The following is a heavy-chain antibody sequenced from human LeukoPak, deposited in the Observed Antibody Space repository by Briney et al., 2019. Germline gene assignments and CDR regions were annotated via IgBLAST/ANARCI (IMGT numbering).Heavy chain of an antibody. V-gene: IGHV4-34*01. Sequence: SETLSLTCAVYGGPFSGYYWSWIRQPPGKGLEWIGEINHSGSTNYNPSLKSRVTISVDTSKNQFSLKLSSVTAADTAVYYCARSPRGYSYGYGVWGQGTLVTVSS. CDR3: ARSPRGYSYGYGV. CDR1: GGPFSGYY. D-gene: IGHD5-18*01. CDR2: INHSGST. J-gene: IGHJ4*02.